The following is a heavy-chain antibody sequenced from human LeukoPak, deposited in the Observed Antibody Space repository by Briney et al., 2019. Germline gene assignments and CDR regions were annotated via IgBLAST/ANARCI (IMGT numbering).Heavy chain of an antibody. D-gene: IGHD3-10*01. CDR3: ARGPITMVRGVLGF. Sequence: ASVKVSCKASGYTFTNYDFNWVRQASGQGLEWMGWMNPNSGNTGYPQKFQGRVTITRNTSISTGYMELSSLTSDDTGVYYCARGPITMVRGVLGFWGQGTLVTVSS. V-gene: IGHV1-8*01. CDR1: GYTFTNYD. J-gene: IGHJ4*02. CDR2: MNPNSGNT.